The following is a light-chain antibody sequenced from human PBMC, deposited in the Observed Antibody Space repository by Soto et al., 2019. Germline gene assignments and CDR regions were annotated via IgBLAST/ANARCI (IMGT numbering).Light chain of an antibody. CDR1: RSNIGAGYD. Sequence: QSVLTQPPSVSGAPGQRVTISCTGSRSNIGAGYDVHWYQQLPGTAPKLLIYGTNNRPSGVPDRFSGSKSGMSASLAITGLQAADEANYYCHSYDNSRSGSRLFGGVTKLTVL. CDR3: HSYDNSRSGSRL. CDR2: GTN. V-gene: IGLV1-40*01. J-gene: IGLJ3*02.